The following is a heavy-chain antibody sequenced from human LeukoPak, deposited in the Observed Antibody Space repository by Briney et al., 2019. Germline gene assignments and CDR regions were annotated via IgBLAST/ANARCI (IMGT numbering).Heavy chain of an antibody. D-gene: IGHD6-19*01. V-gene: IGHV4-59*08. CDR2: IYYSGST. Sequence: SETLSLTCTVSGGSTSSYYWSWIRQPPGKGLEWIGYIYYSGSTNYNPSLKSRVTISVDTSKNQFSLKLSSVTAADTAVYYCARAVAYFDYWGQGTLVTVSS. CDR3: ARAVAYFDY. CDR1: GGSTSSYY. J-gene: IGHJ4*02.